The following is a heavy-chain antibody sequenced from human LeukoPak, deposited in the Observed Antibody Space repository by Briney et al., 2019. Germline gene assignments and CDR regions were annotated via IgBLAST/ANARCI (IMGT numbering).Heavy chain of an antibody. CDR3: ARGINGMDV. D-gene: IGHD1-14*01. V-gene: IGHV1-24*01. Sequence: ASVKVSCKVSGYTLTELSMHWVRQAPGKGLEWMGGFDPEDGETIYAQKFQGRVTMTRDTSISTAYMELSSLRSEDTAVYYCARGINGMDVWGQGTTVTVSS. CDR1: GYTLTELS. CDR2: FDPEDGET. J-gene: IGHJ6*02.